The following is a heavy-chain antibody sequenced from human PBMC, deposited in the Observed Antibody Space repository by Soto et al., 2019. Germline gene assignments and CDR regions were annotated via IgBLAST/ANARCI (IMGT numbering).Heavy chain of an antibody. V-gene: IGHV1-18*04. J-gene: IGHJ4*02. D-gene: IGHD1-26*01. Sequence: QVQLVQSGAEVKKPGASVKVSCKASGYTFTSYGISWVRQAPGQGLEWMGWISAYNGNPNYAQKLQGRVTMTTDTSTSTGYRAGRSLRSDDTGVESGARVKGPGGRGTGSDYRGQGALDSVST. CDR2: ISAYNGNP. CDR3: ARVKGPGGRGTGSDY. CDR1: GYTFTSYG.